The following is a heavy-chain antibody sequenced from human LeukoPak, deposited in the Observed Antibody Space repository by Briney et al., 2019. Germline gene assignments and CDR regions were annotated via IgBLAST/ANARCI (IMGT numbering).Heavy chain of an antibody. V-gene: IGHV1-2*06. D-gene: IGHD3-10*01. CDR1: GYTFTGYY. Sequence: GASVKVSCKASGYTFTGYYIHWVRQAPGQGLEWMGRINPDSGGTNYAQKFQGRVAMTRDTSINIAYMELSRLRSDDTAVYYCATYGSGCYFNYWGQGTLVTVSS. J-gene: IGHJ4*02. CDR3: ATYGSGCYFNY. CDR2: INPDSGGT.